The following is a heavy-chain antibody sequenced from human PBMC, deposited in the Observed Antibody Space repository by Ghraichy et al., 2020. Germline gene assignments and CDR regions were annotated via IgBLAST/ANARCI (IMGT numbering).Heavy chain of an antibody. CDR3: ARDTWGYFDH. V-gene: IGHV3-7*01. Sequence: GESLNISCAASGFTFSNYWMSWVRQAPGKGLEWVANMNQAGSEKFYVDSLKGRFTISRENAKNSLYLEMSSLRAEDTAIYYCARDTWGYFDHWGQGTLVTVSS. J-gene: IGHJ4*02. CDR1: GFTFSNYW. D-gene: IGHD3-16*01. CDR2: MNQAGSEK.